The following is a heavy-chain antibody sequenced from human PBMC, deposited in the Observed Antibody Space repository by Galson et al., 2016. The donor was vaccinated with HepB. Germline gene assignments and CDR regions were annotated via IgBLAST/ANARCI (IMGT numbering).Heavy chain of an antibody. J-gene: IGHJ4*02. V-gene: IGHV5-51*01. D-gene: IGHD6-13*01. CDR3: ARHGRGPYSNSWYDF. Sequence: QSGAEVKKPGESLKISCKGSGYSFTTYWIGWVRQMPGKGLEWIGIIYPGDSDTRYSPSFQGQVTISADKSITTAYLQLSSLKASDTAMYYCARHGRGPYSNSWYDFWGQGSLVSVSS. CDR1: GYSFTTYW. CDR2: IYPGDSDT.